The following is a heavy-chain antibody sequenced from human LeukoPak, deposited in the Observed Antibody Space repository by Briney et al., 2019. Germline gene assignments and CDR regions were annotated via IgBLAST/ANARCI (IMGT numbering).Heavy chain of an antibody. J-gene: IGHJ4*02. CDR3: ARAYCSSTSCYPVDY. Sequence: SVKVSCKASGGTFSSYAISWVRQAPGQGLEWRGGIIPIFGTANYAQKFQGRVTITADESTSTAYMELSSLRSEDTAVYYCARAYCSSTSCYPVDYWGQGTLVTVSS. V-gene: IGHV1-69*13. CDR1: GGTFSSYA. D-gene: IGHD2-2*01. CDR2: IIPIFGTA.